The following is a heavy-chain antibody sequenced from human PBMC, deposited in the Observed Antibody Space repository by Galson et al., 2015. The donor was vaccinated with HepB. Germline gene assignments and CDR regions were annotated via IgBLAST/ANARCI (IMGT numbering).Heavy chain of an antibody. D-gene: IGHD6-6*01. CDR3: ARWGAIAARAPRYYFDY. CDR2: ISAYNGNT. CDR1: GYTFTSYG. J-gene: IGHJ4*02. V-gene: IGHV1-18*01. Sequence: SVKVSCKASGYTFTSYGISWVRQAPGRGLEWMGWISAYNGNTNYAQKLQGRVTMTTDTSTSTAYMELRSLRSDDTAVYYCARWGAIAARAPRYYFDYWGQGTLVTVSS.